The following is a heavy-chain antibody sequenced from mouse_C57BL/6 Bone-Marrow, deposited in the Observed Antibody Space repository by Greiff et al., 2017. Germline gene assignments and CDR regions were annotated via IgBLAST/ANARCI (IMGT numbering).Heavy chain of an antibody. J-gene: IGHJ2*01. CDR2: IYPRSGNT. V-gene: IGHV1-81*01. Sequence: VHLVESGAELARPGASVKLSCKASGYTFTSYGISWVKQRTGQGLEWIGEIYPRSGNTYYNEKFKGKATLTADKSSSTAYMDLRSLTSEDSAVYFCARNGYYSYYFDYWGQGTTLTVSS. CDR1: GYTFTSYG. CDR3: ARNGYYSYYFDY. D-gene: IGHD2-3*01.